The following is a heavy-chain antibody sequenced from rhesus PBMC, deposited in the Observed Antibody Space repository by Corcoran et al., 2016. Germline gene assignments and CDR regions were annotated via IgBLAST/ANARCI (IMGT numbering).Heavy chain of an antibody. CDR1: GASISSNW. CDR3: AREKYDY. J-gene: IGHJ4*01. CDR2: IDGNRVRT. D-gene: IGHD2-15*01. Sequence: QVQLQESGPGLVKPSETLSLTCTVSGASISSNWWTWIRQPPGKGLEWIGDIDGNRVRTNDNPSLKSRVTISKDASTNHFSLKVRAGTAADTAVYYCAREKYDYWGQGVLVTVSS. V-gene: IGHV4-80*01.